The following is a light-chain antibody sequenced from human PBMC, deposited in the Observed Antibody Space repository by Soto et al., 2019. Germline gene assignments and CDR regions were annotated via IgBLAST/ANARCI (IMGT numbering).Light chain of an antibody. Sequence: EFVLTQSPGTLSLSPGERATLSCRASQTVRNNYLAWYQQKPGQAPRLLIYDASSRATGIPDRFSGGGSGTDFTLTISRLEPEDFAVYYCQQYGTSPRTLGQGTKVDIK. V-gene: IGKV3-20*01. CDR2: DAS. CDR3: QQYGTSPRT. J-gene: IGKJ1*01. CDR1: QTVRNNY.